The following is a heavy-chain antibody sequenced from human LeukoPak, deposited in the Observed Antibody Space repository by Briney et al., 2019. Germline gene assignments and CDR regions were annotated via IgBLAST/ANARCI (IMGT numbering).Heavy chain of an antibody. CDR2: IKQDGNEK. Sequence: GGSLRLSCAASGFTFSSHWMTWVRQALGKGLEWVTTIKQDGNEKQYVDSVKGRFTISRDNAKNSLYLQMNSLRAEDTAVYYCARSLYGSGSYDKGDGYFDYWGQGTLVTVSS. CDR1: GFTFSSHW. CDR3: ARSLYGSGSYDKGDGYFDY. J-gene: IGHJ4*02. D-gene: IGHD3-10*01. V-gene: IGHV3-7*01.